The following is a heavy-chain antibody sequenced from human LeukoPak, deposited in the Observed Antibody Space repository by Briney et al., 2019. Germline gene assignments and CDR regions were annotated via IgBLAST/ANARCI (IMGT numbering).Heavy chain of an antibody. CDR3: AGLVPAANPSAFDI. J-gene: IGHJ3*02. CDR2: IYHSGST. CDR1: GYSISSGHY. Sequence: SETLSLTCAVSGYSISSGHYWGGIRPPPGKGREGMGSIYHSGSTYYNPSLTSRVTISVDTSKNQFSLKLSSVTAADTAVYYCAGLVPAANPSAFDIWGQGTMVTVSS. V-gene: IGHV4-38-2*01. D-gene: IGHD2-2*01.